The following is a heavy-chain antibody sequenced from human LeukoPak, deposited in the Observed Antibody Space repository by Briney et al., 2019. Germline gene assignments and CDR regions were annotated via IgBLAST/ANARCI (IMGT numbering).Heavy chain of an antibody. CDR1: GGSFSGYY. J-gene: IGHJ3*02. V-gene: IGHV4-34*01. CDR2: INHSGST. Sequence: SETLSLTCAVYGGSFSGYYWSWIRQPPGKGLEWIGEINHSGSTNYNPSLKSRVTILADKSKNQFSLKLSSVTAADTAVYYCARKASGIDAFDIWGQGTMVTVSS. D-gene: IGHD6-25*01. CDR3: ARKASGIDAFDI.